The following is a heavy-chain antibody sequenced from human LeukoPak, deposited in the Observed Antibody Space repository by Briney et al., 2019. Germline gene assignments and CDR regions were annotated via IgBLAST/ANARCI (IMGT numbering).Heavy chain of an antibody. J-gene: IGHJ4*02. CDR3: AATKSTYYYDSSGYFPHKGRLPSGYPFDY. D-gene: IGHD3-22*01. CDR2: IYTSGST. Sequence: SETLSLTCTVSGGSISSYYWSWIRQPAGKGLEWIGRIYTSGSTNYDPSLKSRVTMSVDTSKNQFSLKLSSVTAADTAVYYCAATKSTYYYDSSGYFPHKGRLPSGYPFDYWGQGTLVTVSS. CDR1: GGSISSYY. V-gene: IGHV4-4*07.